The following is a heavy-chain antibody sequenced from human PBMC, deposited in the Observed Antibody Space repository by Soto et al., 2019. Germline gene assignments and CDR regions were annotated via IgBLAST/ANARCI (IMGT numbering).Heavy chain of an antibody. CDR3: ARDYRDPWYNWFDP. J-gene: IGHJ5*02. CDR1: GGSISSGGYS. Sequence: PSATLSLTCAVSGGSISSGGYSWSWIRQPPGKGLEWIGYIYHSGSTYYNPSLKSRVTISVDRSKNQFSLKLSSVTAADTAVYYCARDYRDPWYNWFDPWGQGTLVTVSS. V-gene: IGHV4-30-2*01. D-gene: IGHD3-16*02. CDR2: IYHSGST.